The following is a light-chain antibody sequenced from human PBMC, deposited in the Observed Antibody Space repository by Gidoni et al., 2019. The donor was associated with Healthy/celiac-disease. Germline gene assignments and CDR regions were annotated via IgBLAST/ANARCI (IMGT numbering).Light chain of an antibody. V-gene: IGKV3-20*01. Sequence: VFTHPPGPLSLSPGERATPSCRASQSVSSGNLAWNQRKPGQAPRLCIYAASGRATGIPDRFRGGGSGTDFTLTISGLEPEDFEVYYCKQDSSSPAWTFGQGTKVEIK. CDR1: QSVSSGN. J-gene: IGKJ1*01. CDR2: AAS. CDR3: KQDSSSPAWT.